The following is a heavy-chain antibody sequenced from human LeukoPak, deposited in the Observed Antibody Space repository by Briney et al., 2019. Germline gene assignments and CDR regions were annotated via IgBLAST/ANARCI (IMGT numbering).Heavy chain of an antibody. D-gene: IGHD5-18*01. Sequence: GGSLRLSCAASGFTLSTYGMSWVRQAPGRGLEWVSAFSRIGDTYYADSVKGRFIVSRDTSTNTLYLHMHSLRAEDTAVYYCAKEEADTALVPRFDYWGQGTLVTVSS. CDR1: GFTLSTYG. CDR2: FSRIGDT. CDR3: AKEEADTALVPRFDY. J-gene: IGHJ4*02. V-gene: IGHV3-23*01.